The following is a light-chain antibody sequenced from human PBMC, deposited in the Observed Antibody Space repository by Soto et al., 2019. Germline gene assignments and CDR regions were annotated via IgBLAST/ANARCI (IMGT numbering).Light chain of an antibody. CDR3: HHYGASHT. Sequence: ENVLTQSPGTLSLSPGERATLSCRASQSIRSGFLAWYQQKPGQPPRVLIYGASNRATGIPDRFSDSGSGTDFTLTISRLEPEDFAMYYCHHYGASHTFGQGTRLDIK. V-gene: IGKV3-20*01. CDR2: GAS. J-gene: IGKJ5*01. CDR1: QSIRSGF.